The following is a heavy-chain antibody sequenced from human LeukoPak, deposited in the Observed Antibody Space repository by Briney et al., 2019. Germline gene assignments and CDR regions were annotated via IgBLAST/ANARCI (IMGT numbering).Heavy chain of an antibody. V-gene: IGHV1-69*04. CDR1: GGTFSSYA. CDR3: ARGYGSGKVGI. Sequence: SVKVSCKASGGTFSSYAISWVRQAPGQGLEWMGRIIPILGIANYAQKFQGRVTITADKSTSTAYMELSSLRSDDTAVYYCARGYGSGKVGIWGQGTMVTVSS. J-gene: IGHJ3*02. CDR2: IIPILGIA. D-gene: IGHD3-10*01.